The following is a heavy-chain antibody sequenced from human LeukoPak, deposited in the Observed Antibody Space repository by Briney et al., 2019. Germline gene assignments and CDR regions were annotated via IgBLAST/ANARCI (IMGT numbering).Heavy chain of an antibody. D-gene: IGHD3-10*01. J-gene: IGHJ4*02. Sequence: GGSLRLSCAASGFTFSSYSMNWVRQAPGKGLEWVSSVSSSSSYIYYADSVKGRFTISRDNAKNSLYMHMNSPRAEDTAVYYCARDGRYYYGSGSYYKDYWGQGTLVTVSS. CDR1: GFTFSSYS. CDR3: ARDGRYYYGSGSYYKDY. V-gene: IGHV3-21*01. CDR2: VSSSSSYI.